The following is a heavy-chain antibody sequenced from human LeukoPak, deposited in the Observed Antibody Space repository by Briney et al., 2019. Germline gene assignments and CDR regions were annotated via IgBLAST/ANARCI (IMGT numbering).Heavy chain of an antibody. CDR3: AKDGQRGFDYSNSLEY. CDR1: GFTYSHYG. J-gene: IGHJ4*02. D-gene: IGHD4-11*01. V-gene: IGHV3-33*06. CDR2: IWSDATEK. Sequence: GGSLRLSCAASGFTYSHYGMHWVRQAPGKGLEGVAVIWSDATEKYYGDAVKGRFTISRDNSRNTLYLQMNSLRVEDTAVYYCAKDGQRGFDYSNSLEYWGQGTLVTVSS.